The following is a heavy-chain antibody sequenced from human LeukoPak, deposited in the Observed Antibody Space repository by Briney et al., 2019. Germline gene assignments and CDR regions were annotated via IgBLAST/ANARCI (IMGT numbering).Heavy chain of an antibody. Sequence: GGSLRLSCAASGFTFSSYSMNWVCQAPGKGLEWVSSISSSSSYIYYADSVKGRFTISRDNAKNSLYLQMNSLRAEDTAVYYCAKDNMKGYYMDVWGKGTTVTVSS. D-gene: IGHD2/OR15-2a*01. J-gene: IGHJ6*03. CDR2: ISSSSSYI. CDR3: AKDNMKGYYMDV. CDR1: GFTFSSYS. V-gene: IGHV3-21*01.